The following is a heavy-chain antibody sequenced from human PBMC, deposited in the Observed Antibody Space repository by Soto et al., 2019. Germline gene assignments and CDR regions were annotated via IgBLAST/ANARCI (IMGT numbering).Heavy chain of an antibody. Sequence: GGSLRLSCAASGFIFSDHSRNWGRPAPGKGPEGVSAISGSGGSTYYADSEKGRFTISRDNSKKTLYLQMNGLRAEDTALYYCAKDLWAPDINWFDPWGQGTLVTVSS. J-gene: IGHJ5*02. CDR3: AKDLWAPDINWFDP. CDR1: GFIFSDHS. V-gene: IGHV3-23*01. D-gene: IGHD2-21*01. CDR2: ISGSGGST.